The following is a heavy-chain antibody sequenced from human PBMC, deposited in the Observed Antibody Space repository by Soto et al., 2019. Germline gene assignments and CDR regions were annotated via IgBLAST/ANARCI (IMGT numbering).Heavy chain of an antibody. CDR3: ARSRSNWYY. Sequence: QAQLQESGPGLVDPAQTLSLTCTVSGGSMSGHFWSWIRQPPGKGLEWIGTIHASGGTNYNPSLKSRVAISVDTSKNQFSLDLTSVAAADTAVYYCARSRSNWYYWGHGTLVTVSS. V-gene: IGHV4-59*11. D-gene: IGHD4-4*01. CDR2: IHASGGT. J-gene: IGHJ4*01. CDR1: GGSMSGHF.